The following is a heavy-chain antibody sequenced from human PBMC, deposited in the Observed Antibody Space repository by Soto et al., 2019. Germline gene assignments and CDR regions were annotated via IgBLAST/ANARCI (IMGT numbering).Heavy chain of an antibody. CDR1: GGTFSSYA. J-gene: IGHJ6*02. CDR3: ANRGEQYFVGVPADNHGLPARYYYGMDV. CDR2: IIPIFGTA. Sequence: QVQLVQSGAEVKKPGSSVKVSCKASGGTFSSYAISWVRQAPGQGLEWMGGIIPIFGTANYAQKFQGRVTITADESTSTAYMELSSLRSEDTAVYYCANRGEQYFVGVPADNHGLPARYYYGMDVWGQGTKVTVSS. D-gene: IGHD2-2*01. V-gene: IGHV1-69*01.